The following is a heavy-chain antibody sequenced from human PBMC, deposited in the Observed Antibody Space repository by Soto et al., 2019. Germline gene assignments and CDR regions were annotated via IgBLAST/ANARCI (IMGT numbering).Heavy chain of an antibody. J-gene: IGHJ4*02. Sequence: ASVKVSCKASCYSFTNYGIIWVRQAPGQGLEWMGWISGHNGNTNYAQRLQGRVTMTTDTSTSTAYMELRSLRSDDTAVYYCARDDYGSGSRRSPFLYWGQGTRGTVYS. CDR3: ARDDYGSGSRRSPFLY. CDR2: ISGHNGNT. V-gene: IGHV1-18*01. CDR1: CYSFTNYG. D-gene: IGHD3-10*01.